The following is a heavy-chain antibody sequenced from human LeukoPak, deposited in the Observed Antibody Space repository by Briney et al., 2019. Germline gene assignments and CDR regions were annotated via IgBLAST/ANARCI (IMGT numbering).Heavy chain of an antibody. CDR2: ISSSGSTI. CDR3: AREYNCGGDCMTFDI. J-gene: IGHJ3*02. V-gene: IGHV3-11*01. Sequence: PGGSLRLSCAASGFTISDYYMSWIRQAPGKGLEWVSYISSSGSTIYYADSVKGRFTISRDDAKNSLYLQMNSLRAEDTAVYYCAREYNCGGDCMTFDIWGQGTMVTVSS. D-gene: IGHD2-21*02. CDR1: GFTISDYY.